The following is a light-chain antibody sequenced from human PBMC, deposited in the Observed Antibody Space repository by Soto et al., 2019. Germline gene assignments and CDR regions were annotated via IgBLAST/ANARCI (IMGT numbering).Light chain of an antibody. CDR3: QQYNNWPRT. V-gene: IGKV3-15*01. CDR1: QNIRNN. CDR2: DTS. J-gene: IGKJ1*01. Sequence: EIVMTQSPATLSVAPGESATLSCRSSQNIRNNLAWYQQKPGQAPRLLFSDTSTRATTVPARFNGSGSGTEFSLAISNLQSEDFAVYYCQQYNNWPRTFGQGTKVDI.